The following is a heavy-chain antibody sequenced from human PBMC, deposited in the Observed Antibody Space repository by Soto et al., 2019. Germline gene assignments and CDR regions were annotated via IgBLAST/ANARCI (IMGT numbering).Heavy chain of an antibody. V-gene: IGHV4-4*02. CDR2: XYXSXXX. D-gene: IGHD4-4*01. Sequence: PSEPLSPTCAVSGGSISRSNWGSWVRQPPGKGXEXIXXXYXSXXXNXXXXLKSRVTISVDKSKNQFSLKLSSVTAADTAVYYCARSYSKSCMDVWGQGTTVTVSS. J-gene: IGHJ6*02. CDR1: GGSISRSNW. CDR3: ARSYSKSCMDV.